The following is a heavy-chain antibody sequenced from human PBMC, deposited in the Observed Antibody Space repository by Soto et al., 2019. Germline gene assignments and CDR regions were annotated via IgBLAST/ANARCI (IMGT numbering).Heavy chain of an antibody. Sequence: GGSLRLSCAASGFTFSSYWMSWVRQAPGKGLEWVSGISGSGDSTYYADSVKGRFTISRDNSKKTVYLQMNSLRAEDTAVYYCAKGVPGIAVAGTGYFQHWGQGTLVTVSS. CDR2: ISGSGDST. CDR1: GFTFSSYW. CDR3: AKGVPGIAVAGTGYFQH. V-gene: IGHV3-23*01. D-gene: IGHD6-19*01. J-gene: IGHJ1*01.